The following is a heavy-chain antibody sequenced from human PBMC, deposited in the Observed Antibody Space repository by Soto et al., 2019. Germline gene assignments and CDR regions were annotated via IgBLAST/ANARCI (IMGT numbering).Heavy chain of an antibody. Sequence: QVHLVQSGAEVKKPGASVKVSCKASGYTFTSYGITWVRQAPGQGLEWTGWISAHNGNTDYAQKLQGRVIVTRDTSTSKAYMELRSLRSDDTAVYYCARGRYGDYWGQGALVTVSS. CDR1: GYTFTSYG. CDR3: ARGRYGDY. V-gene: IGHV1-18*01. J-gene: IGHJ4*02. D-gene: IGHD1-1*01. CDR2: ISAHNGNT.